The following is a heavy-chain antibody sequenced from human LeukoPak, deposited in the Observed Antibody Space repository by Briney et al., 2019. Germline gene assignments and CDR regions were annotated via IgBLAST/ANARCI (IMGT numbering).Heavy chain of an antibody. J-gene: IGHJ4*02. Sequence: ASVKVSCKASGYTFTSYGISWVRQAPGQGLEWMGWISAYNGNTNYAQKFQGRVTITTDESTSTAYMELSSLRSEDTAVYYCARGVRYYFDYWGQGTLVTVSS. CDR3: ARGVRYYFDY. CDR1: GYTFTSYG. CDR2: ISAYNGNT. V-gene: IGHV1-18*01.